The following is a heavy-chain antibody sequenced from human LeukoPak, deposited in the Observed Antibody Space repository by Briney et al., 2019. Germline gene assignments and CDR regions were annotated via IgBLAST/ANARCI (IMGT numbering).Heavy chain of an antibody. CDR1: GGSISSYY. V-gene: IGHV4-59*01. J-gene: IGHJ4*02. CDR2: IYYSGST. Sequence: SETLSLTCTVSGGSISSYYWSWIRQPPGKGLEWIGYIYYSGSTNYNPSLKSRVTISVDTSKNQFSLKLSSVTAADTAVYYCARDITETTSFDYWGQGTLVTVSS. CDR3: ARDITETTSFDY. D-gene: IGHD1-7*01.